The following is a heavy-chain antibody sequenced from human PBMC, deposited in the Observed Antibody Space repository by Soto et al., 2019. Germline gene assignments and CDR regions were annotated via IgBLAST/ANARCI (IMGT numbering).Heavy chain of an antibody. J-gene: IGHJ4*02. D-gene: IGHD1-26*01. V-gene: IGHV4-38-2*01. CDR3: AIRAIVGATFDY. CDR2: IYHSGST. CDR1: GYSTSSGYY. Sequence: PSETLSLTCAVSGYSTSSGYYWGWIRQPPGKGLEWIGSIYHSGSTYCNPSLKSRVTISVDTSKNQFSLKLSSVTAADTAVYYCAIRAIVGATFDYWGQGTLVTVSS.